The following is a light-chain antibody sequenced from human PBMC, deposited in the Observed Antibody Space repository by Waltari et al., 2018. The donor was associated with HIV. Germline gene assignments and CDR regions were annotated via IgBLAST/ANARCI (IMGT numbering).Light chain of an antibody. J-gene: IGLJ3*02. CDR2: DNS. Sequence: SYILTQPPSLPVSPGETAGISCEGNNIGNKGVHWYQKKPGQAPVEVIYDNSDRPTGIPGRFSGFNSGKTAALIITGVQAGDEADFYCHVWDGSSDQWVFGGGTKLTVL. CDR1: NIGNKG. CDR3: HVWDGSSDQWV. V-gene: IGLV3-21*04.